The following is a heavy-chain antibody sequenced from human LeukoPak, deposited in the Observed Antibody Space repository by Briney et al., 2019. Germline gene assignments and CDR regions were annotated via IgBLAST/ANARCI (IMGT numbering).Heavy chain of an antibody. V-gene: IGHV3-23*01. CDR2: ISVSGGST. Sequence: GGSLRLSCAASGFTFSSYAMTWVRQAPGKGLEWVSAISVSGGSTYYADSVKGRFTISRDNSKNTLYLQMNSLRAEDTAVYYCARVATMVRGVIVFALDYWGQGTLVTVSS. CDR3: ARVATMVRGVIVFALDY. D-gene: IGHD3-10*01. CDR1: GFTFSSYA. J-gene: IGHJ4*02.